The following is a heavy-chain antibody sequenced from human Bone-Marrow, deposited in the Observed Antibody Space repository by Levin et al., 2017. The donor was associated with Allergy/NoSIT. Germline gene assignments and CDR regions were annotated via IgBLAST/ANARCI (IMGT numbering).Heavy chain of an antibody. V-gene: IGHV3-30-3*01. CDR1: GFTFSSYA. CDR3: ARDRIVVVPAAMGPPSQSNYDYGMDV. J-gene: IGHJ6*02. CDR2: ISYDGSNK. D-gene: IGHD2-2*01. Sequence: PGGSLRLSCAASGFTFSSYAMHWVRQAPGKGLEWVAVISYDGSNKYYADSVKGRFTISRDNSKNTLYLQMNSLRAEDTAVYYCARDRIVVVPAAMGPPSQSNYDYGMDVWGQGTTVTVSS.